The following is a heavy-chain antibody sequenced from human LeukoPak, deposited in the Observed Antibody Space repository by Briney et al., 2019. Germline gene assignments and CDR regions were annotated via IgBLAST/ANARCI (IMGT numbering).Heavy chain of an antibody. D-gene: IGHD2-2*01. V-gene: IGHV3-30*02. Sequence: GGSLRLSCAASGFTFSSYGMHWVCQAPGKGLEWVAYIRYHGSNINYADSVKGRFTISRDNSKDTLFLQMSSLRAEDTAVYYCAKVLTGYCGSTSCPFDSWGQGTLVTVSS. J-gene: IGHJ4*02. CDR2: IRYHGSNI. CDR1: GFTFSSYG. CDR3: AKVLTGYCGSTSCPFDS.